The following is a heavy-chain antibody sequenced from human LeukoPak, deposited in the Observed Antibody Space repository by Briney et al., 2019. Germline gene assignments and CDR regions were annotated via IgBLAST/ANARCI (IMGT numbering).Heavy chain of an antibody. J-gene: IGHJ2*01. CDR2: IYYDGSNK. CDR1: GFTFSSYG. D-gene: IGHD1-26*01. V-gene: IGHV3-33*01. Sequence: PGRSLRLSCAASGFTFSSYGMHWVRQAPGKGLEWVALIYYDGSNKYYVDSVKGRFTISRDNSKNMVYLQMNSLRAEDTAVYYCARDLLYSGSYSWYFDLWGRGTPVTVSS. CDR3: ARDLLYSGSYSWYFDL.